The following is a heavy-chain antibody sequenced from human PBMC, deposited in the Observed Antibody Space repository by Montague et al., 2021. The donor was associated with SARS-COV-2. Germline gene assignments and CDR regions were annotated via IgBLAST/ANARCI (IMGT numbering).Heavy chain of an antibody. J-gene: IGHJ4*02. D-gene: IGHD6-13*01. Sequence: SETLSLTCTVSGGSISSYYWSWIRQPPGKGLEWIGDINYSGSTNYNPSLKSRVTISVDTSKNQFSLKLSSVTAADTAVYYCARHLRQQLVNEGLFDYWGQGTLVTVSS. V-gene: IGHV4-59*08. CDR1: GGSISSYY. CDR3: ARHLRQQLVNEGLFDY. CDR2: INYSGST.